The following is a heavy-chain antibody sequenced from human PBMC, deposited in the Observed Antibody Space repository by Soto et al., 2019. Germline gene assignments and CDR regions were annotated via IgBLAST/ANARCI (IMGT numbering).Heavy chain of an antibody. CDR1: GYTFTSDD. CDR3: ARGAYSYGYTLFDY. CDR2: MNPNSGNT. D-gene: IGHD5-18*01. V-gene: IGHV1-8*01. J-gene: IGHJ4*02. Sequence: QVQLVQSGAEVKKPGASVKVSCKASGYTFTSDDINWVRQATGQGLEWMGWMNPNSGNTGYAQKFQGRVTMTRNTSISTAYMELSSLRSEDTAVYYCARGAYSYGYTLFDYWGQGTLVTVSA.